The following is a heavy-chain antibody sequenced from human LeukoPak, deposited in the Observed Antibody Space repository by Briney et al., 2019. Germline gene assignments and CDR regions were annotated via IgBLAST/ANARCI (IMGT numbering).Heavy chain of an antibody. CDR2: ISYDGSNK. Sequence: GGSLRLSCAASGFTFISYGMHWVRQAPGKGLEWVAVISYDGSNKYYADSVKGRFTISRDNSKNTLCLQMNSLRAEDTAVYYCASSLPRYSSSWYLFNYWGQGTLVTVSS. D-gene: IGHD6-13*01. J-gene: IGHJ4*02. CDR1: GFTFISYG. CDR3: ASSLPRYSSSWYLFNY. V-gene: IGHV3-30*03.